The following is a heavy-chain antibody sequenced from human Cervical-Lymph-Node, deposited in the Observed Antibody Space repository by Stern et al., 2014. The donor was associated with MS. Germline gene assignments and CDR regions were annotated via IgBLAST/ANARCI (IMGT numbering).Heavy chain of an antibody. Sequence: VQLVESGGGVVQPGRSLRLSCAASGFSFSRYAMHWVRQAPGKGLEWLALIWYDGSNPYYADSVPGRFSISRDNFKNTLYLQMNSLRAEDTAVYYCASAYSSSHYYFDYWGQGTLVTVSS. J-gene: IGHJ4*02. CDR2: IWYDGSNP. D-gene: IGHD6-13*01. V-gene: IGHV3-33*01. CDR1: GFSFSRYA. CDR3: ASAYSSSHYYFDY.